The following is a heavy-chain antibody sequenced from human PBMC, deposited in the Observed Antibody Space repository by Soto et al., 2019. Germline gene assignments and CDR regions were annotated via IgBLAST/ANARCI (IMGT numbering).Heavy chain of an antibody. J-gene: IGHJ6*02. CDR2: INPNSGGT. V-gene: IGHV1-2*04. D-gene: IGHD2-8*01. CDR1: GYTFTGFY. CDR3: ARDPLRDCPNGVCYRYYYYGMDV. Sequence: GASVKVSCKASGYTFTGFYLHWVRQAPGQGLEWMGWINPNSGGTNYAQKFQGWVTMTRDTSISTAYMELSRLRSDDTAVYYCARDPLRDCPNGVCYRYYYYGMDVWGQGTTVTVS.